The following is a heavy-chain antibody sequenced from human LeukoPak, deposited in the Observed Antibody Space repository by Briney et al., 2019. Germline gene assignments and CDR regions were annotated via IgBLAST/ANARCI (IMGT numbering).Heavy chain of an antibody. D-gene: IGHD6-13*01. CDR3: ARDAQSIAAEIDY. J-gene: IGHJ4*02. CDR2: ISSSGSTI. CDR1: GFTFSSYE. V-gene: IGHV3-48*03. Sequence: GGSLRLSCAASGFTFSSYEMNWVRQAPGKGLEWISYISSSGSTIYYAASVKGRFTFSRDNAKNSLYLQMNSLRAEDTSVYYCARDAQSIAAEIDYWGQGTLVTVSS.